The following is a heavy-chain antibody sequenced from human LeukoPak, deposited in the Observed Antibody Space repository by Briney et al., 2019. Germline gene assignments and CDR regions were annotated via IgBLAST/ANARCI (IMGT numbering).Heavy chain of an antibody. CDR2: ISGSGDNT. Sequence: GGSLRLSCAASEFTFSNFAMSWVRQAPGKGLEWDSTISGSGDNTYYADSVKGRFTISGDNSKNTLSLHMNTLRAEDTAVYYCAKDLLQTFFFDSSGYYSDAFGMWGQGTMVTVSP. CDR3: AKDLLQTFFFDSSGYYSDAFGM. J-gene: IGHJ3*02. D-gene: IGHD3-22*01. V-gene: IGHV3-23*01. CDR1: EFTFSNFA.